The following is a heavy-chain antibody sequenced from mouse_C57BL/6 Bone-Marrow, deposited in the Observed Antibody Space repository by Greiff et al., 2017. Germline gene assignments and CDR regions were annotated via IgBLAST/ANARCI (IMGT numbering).Heavy chain of an antibody. CDR1: GYTFTSYW. CDR3: ARGYYSPAWFAY. Sequence: QVQLQQPGAELVKPGASVKLSCKASGYTFTSYWMHWVKQRPGQGLEWIGMIHPNSGSTNYNEKFKSKATLTVDKSSSTAYMQLSSLTSEDSAVYYCARGYYSPAWFAYWGQGTLVTVSA. V-gene: IGHV1-64*01. D-gene: IGHD2-12*01. CDR2: IHPNSGST. J-gene: IGHJ3*01.